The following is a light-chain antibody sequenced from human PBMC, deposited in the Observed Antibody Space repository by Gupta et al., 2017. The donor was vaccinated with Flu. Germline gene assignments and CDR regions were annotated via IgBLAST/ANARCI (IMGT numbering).Light chain of an antibody. V-gene: IGKV1-39*01. Sequence: DIQITQSPSSLSASVGDRVTITCRASQSISSYLTWSQQKTGKAPKRLISAASSLRSGVPSRFSSSGSATDYTLTISSLQPEDFATYYCQQSYSYPPWTFGRGTKVEIK. CDR3: QQSYSYPPWT. CDR2: AAS. J-gene: IGKJ1*01. CDR1: QSISSY.